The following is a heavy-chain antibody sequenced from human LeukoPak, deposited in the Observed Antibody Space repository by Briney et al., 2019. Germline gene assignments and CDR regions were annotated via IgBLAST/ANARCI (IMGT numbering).Heavy chain of an antibody. V-gene: IGHV4-59*08. CDR1: GGSISSYY. CDR3: ARTGSYDTNGLDS. J-gene: IGHJ4*02. D-gene: IGHD2-8*01. Sequence: SQTLSLTCTVSGGSISSYYWTWIRQPPGKGLEWIGFIYYSGRTNYNPSLKSRVTILVDTSKNQFSLRLSSVTAADTAVYYCARTGSYDTNGLDSWGQGTLVIVSS. CDR2: IYYSGRT.